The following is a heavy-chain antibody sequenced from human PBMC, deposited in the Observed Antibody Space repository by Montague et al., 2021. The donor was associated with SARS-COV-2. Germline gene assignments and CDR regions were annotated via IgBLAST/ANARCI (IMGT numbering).Heavy chain of an antibody. D-gene: IGHD1-7*01. J-gene: IGHJ4*02. CDR3: ARDRELVD. Sequence: TLSLTCTVSGDSISSGGDYWNWIRQHPGKGLEWIGHIYYSVSTNYNPSLKSRVTISEDTSKNQISLKVSSVTAADTAVYYCARDRELVDWGQGIMVIVSS. CDR1: GDSISSGGDY. CDR2: IYYSVST. V-gene: IGHV4-31*03.